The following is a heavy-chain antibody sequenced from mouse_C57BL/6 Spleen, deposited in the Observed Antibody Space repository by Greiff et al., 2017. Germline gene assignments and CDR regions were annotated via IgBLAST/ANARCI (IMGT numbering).Heavy chain of an antibody. CDR3: APVGYFDV. V-gene: IGHV1-81*01. J-gene: IGHJ1*03. Sequence: QVQLKQSGAELARPGASVKLSCKASGYTFTSYGISWVKQRTGQGLEWIGEIYPRSGNTYYNAKFKGKATQTADKSSSTAYMELRSLTSEDSAVYFCAPVGYFDVWGTGTTVTVSS. CDR2: IYPRSGNT. D-gene: IGHD1-1*02. CDR1: GYTFTSYG.